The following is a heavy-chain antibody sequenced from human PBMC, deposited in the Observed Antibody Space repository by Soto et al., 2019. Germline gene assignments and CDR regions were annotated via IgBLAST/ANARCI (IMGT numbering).Heavy chain of an antibody. V-gene: IGHV4-34*01. CDR3: ARDTGYSSSWYYYYCGMDV. CDR2: INHSGST. J-gene: IGHJ6*02. Sequence: PSETLSLTCAVYGGSFSGYYWSWIRQPPGKGPEWIGEINHSGSTNYNPSLKSRVTISVDTSKNQFSLKLSSVTAADTAVYYCARDTGYSSSWYYYYCGMDVWGQGTTVTVSS. D-gene: IGHD6-13*01. CDR1: GGSFSGYY.